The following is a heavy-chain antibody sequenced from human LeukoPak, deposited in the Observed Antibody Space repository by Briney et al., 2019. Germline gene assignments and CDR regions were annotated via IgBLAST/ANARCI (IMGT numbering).Heavy chain of an antibody. CDR3: ARGLLRLYFDY. V-gene: IGHV4-30-4*08. J-gene: IGHJ4*02. D-gene: IGHD3-22*01. CDR1: GGSISSAGYY. Sequence: SQTLSLTCTVSGGSISSAGYYWSWIRQPPGKGLEWIGYIFFSGSTYYNPSLKSRVTISVDTSKNQFSLKLSSVTAADTAVYYCARGLLRLYFDYWGQGTLVTVSS. CDR2: IFFSGST.